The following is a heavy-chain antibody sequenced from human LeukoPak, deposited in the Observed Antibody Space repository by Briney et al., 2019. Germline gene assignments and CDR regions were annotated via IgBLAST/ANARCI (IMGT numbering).Heavy chain of an antibody. CDR2: INPSGGST. CDR1: GYTFTSYY. CDR3: ARGRARMEAFDY. J-gene: IGHJ4*02. Sequence: ASVKVSCKASGYTFTSYYMHWVRQAPGQGLEWMGIINPSGGSTSYAQKFQGRVTMARDTSTSTDYMELSSLRSEDTAVYYCARGRARMEAFDYWGQGTLVTVSS. V-gene: IGHV1-46*01. D-gene: IGHD5-12*01.